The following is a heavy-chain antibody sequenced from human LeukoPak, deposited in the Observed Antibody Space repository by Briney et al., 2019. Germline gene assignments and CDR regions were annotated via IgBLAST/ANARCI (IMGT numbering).Heavy chain of an antibody. CDR3: AKDDGYYDILIGYQGPGMDV. D-gene: IGHD3-9*01. Sequence: GGSLRLSCAASGFTFSSYAMSWVRQAPGKGLEWVSAISGSGGSTYYADSVKGRFTISRDNSKNTLYLQMNSLRAEDTAVYYCAKDDGYYDILIGYQGPGMDVWGQGTTVTVSS. CDR2: ISGSGGST. V-gene: IGHV3-23*01. J-gene: IGHJ6*02. CDR1: GFTFSSYA.